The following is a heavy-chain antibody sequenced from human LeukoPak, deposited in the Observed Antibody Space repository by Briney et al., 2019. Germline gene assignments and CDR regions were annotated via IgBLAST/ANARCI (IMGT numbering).Heavy chain of an antibody. J-gene: IGHJ4*02. Sequence: PSETLSLTCTVAGGSISSSSYYWAWIRQPPGKGLEWIGSIYYNGFTYYNPSLKSRLTISVDTSKNQFSLKLSSVTAADTAVYYCARLSDFWSGPTYFGYWGQGTLVTVSS. D-gene: IGHD3-3*01. CDR1: GGSISSSSYY. CDR3: ARLSDFWSGPTYFGY. CDR2: IYYNGFT. V-gene: IGHV4-39*07.